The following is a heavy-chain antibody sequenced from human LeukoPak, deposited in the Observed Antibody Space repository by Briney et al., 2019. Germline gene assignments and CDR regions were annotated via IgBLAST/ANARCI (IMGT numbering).Heavy chain of an antibody. Sequence: PGGSLRLSCAASGFTFSSYGMHWVRQAPGKGLEWVAVISYDGSNKYYADSVKGRFTISRDNSKNTLYLQMNSLRAEDTAVYYCAKDGERIAVAGTPSYVDYWGQGTLVTVSS. J-gene: IGHJ4*02. CDR3: AKDGERIAVAGTPSYVDY. CDR2: ISYDGSNK. CDR1: GFTFSSYG. V-gene: IGHV3-30*18. D-gene: IGHD6-19*01.